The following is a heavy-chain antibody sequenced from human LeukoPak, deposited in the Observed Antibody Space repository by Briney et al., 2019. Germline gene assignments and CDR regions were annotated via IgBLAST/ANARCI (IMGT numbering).Heavy chain of an antibody. D-gene: IGHD3-10*01. Sequence: GGSLRLSCAASGFTFSSYGMHWVRQAPGKGLEWVAVISYDGSNKYYADSVKGRFTISRDNSKNTLYLQMNSLRAEDTAVYYCAKEIYFGSGSYPDYWGQGTLVTVSS. V-gene: IGHV3-30*18. J-gene: IGHJ4*02. CDR2: ISYDGSNK. CDR1: GFTFSSYG. CDR3: AKEIYFGSGSYPDY.